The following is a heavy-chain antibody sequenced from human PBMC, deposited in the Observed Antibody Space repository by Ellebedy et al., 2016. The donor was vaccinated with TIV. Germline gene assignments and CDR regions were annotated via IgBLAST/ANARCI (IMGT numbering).Heavy chain of an antibody. Sequence: SVKVSXKASGGTFSSNAISWVRQAPGQGLEWMGGIIPVFGTTSFAQKFQGRVTITADESTSTAYMELSSLRSEDTAVYYCAREAGNYAHFDYWGQGTLVIVSS. V-gene: IGHV1-69*13. CDR1: GGTFSSNA. CDR2: IIPVFGTT. D-gene: IGHD1-7*01. CDR3: AREAGNYAHFDY. J-gene: IGHJ4*02.